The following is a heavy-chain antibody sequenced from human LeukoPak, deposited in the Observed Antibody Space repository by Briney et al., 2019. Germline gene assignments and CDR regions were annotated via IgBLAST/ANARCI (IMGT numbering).Heavy chain of an antibody. CDR3: TRVPRESYAH. CDR2: MNPNSGNT. D-gene: IGHD3-16*01. Sequence: ASVKVSCKXSGYTFTSHDINWVRQATGQGLEWLGFMNPNSGNTGYSQKFQGRVIMTSDTSITTAYMELSSLTSEDTAVYYCTRVPRESYAHWGQGTLVTVSS. V-gene: IGHV1-8*01. CDR1: GYTFTSHD. J-gene: IGHJ4*02.